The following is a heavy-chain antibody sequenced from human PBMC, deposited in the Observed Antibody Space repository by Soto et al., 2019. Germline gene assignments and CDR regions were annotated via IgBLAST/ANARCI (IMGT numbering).Heavy chain of an antibody. CDR3: ARRGGYYYPLDY. D-gene: IGHD3-22*01. Sequence: SETLSLTCSVSGDSITTYYWNWIRQPPGKGLEWIGSLFFGGSTYYNPSLKSRVTISVDTSKNQFSLKLSSVTAADTAVYYCARRGGYYYPLDYWGQGTLVTSPQ. CDR1: GDSITTYY. J-gene: IGHJ4*02. CDR2: LFFGGST. V-gene: IGHV4-39*01.